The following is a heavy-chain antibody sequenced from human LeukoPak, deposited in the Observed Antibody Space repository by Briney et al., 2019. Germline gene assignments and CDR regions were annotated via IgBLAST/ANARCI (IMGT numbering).Heavy chain of an antibody. CDR1: GFTFSNYA. D-gene: IGHD5-18*01. J-gene: IGHJ4*02. CDR3: ARGLYTAMAAWPFDY. Sequence: PGGSQRLSCAASGFTFSNYAMSWVRQAPGKGLEWVSGISGSDGSTYYADSVKGRFTISRDNAKNSLYLQMNSLRVEDTAVYYCARGLYTAMAAWPFDYWGQGILVTVSS. V-gene: IGHV3-23*01. CDR2: ISGSDGST.